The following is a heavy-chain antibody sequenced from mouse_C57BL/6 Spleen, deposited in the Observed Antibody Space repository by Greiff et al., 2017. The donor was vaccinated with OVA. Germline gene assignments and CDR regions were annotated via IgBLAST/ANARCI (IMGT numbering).Heavy chain of an antibody. CDR2: IYPGSGST. J-gene: IGHJ4*01. CDR1: GYTFTSYW. D-gene: IGHD2-1*01. V-gene: IGHV1-55*01. CDR3: ARGGLYYGNLYAMDY. Sequence: QVQLKQPGAELVKPGASVKMSCKASGYTFTSYWITWVKQRPGQGLEWIGDIYPGSGSTNYNEKFKSKATLTVDTSSSTAYMQLSSLTSEDSAVYYCARGGLYYGNLYAMDYWGQGTSVTVSS.